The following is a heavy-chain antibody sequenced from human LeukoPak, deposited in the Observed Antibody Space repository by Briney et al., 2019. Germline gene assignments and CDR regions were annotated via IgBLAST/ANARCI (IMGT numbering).Heavy chain of an antibody. D-gene: IGHD3-22*01. Sequence: PGGSLRLSCAASGFTFSSYSMNWVRQAPGKGLEWVSSVSSSSSYIYYADSVKGRFTISRDNSKNTLYLQMNSLRAEDTAVYYCARDTYYYDSSGYYYWGQGTLVTVSS. CDR3: ARDTYYYDSSGYYY. CDR1: GFTFSSYS. CDR2: VSSSSSYI. V-gene: IGHV3-21*01. J-gene: IGHJ4*02.